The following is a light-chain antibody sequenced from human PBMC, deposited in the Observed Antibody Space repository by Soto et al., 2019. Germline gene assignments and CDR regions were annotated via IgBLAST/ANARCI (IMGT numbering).Light chain of an antibody. CDR3: CSYAGSSTFEVIV. Sequence: QSVLTQPASVSGSPGQSITISCTGTSSDGGSYNLVSWYQQHPGKAPKLMIYEVSKRPSGVSNRFSGSKSGNTASLTISGLQAEDEADYYCCSYAGSSTFEVIVFGTGTKVTVL. V-gene: IGLV2-23*02. CDR2: EVS. J-gene: IGLJ1*01. CDR1: SSDGGSYNL.